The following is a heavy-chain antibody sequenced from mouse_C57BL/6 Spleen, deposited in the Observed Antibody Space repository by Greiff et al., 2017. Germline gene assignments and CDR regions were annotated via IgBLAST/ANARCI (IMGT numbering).Heavy chain of an antibody. CDR2: IDPSDSYT. V-gene: IGHV1-69*01. CDR1: GYTFTSYW. J-gene: IGHJ4*01. D-gene: IGHD2-4*01. CDR3: ARMGGLRRDYYAMDY. Sequence: VQLQQPGAELVMPGASVKLSCKASGYTFTSYWMHWVKQRPGQGLELIGEIDPSDSYTNSNQKFKGKSTLTVDKSSSTAYMQLSSLTSEDSAVYYCARMGGLRRDYYAMDYWGQGTSVTVSS.